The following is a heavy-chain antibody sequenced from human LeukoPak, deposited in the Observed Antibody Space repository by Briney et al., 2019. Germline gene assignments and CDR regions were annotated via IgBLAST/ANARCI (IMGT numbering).Heavy chain of an antibody. Sequence: PGESLKISCAASGFTFSSYGMHWVRQAPGKGLEWVAFIRYDGSNKYYADSVKGRFTISRDNSKNTLYLQMNSLRAEDTAVYYCAKGHAYYYDSSGYPDAFDIWGQGTMVTVSS. CDR3: AKGHAYYYDSSGYPDAFDI. J-gene: IGHJ3*02. CDR2: IRYDGSNK. CDR1: GFTFSSYG. D-gene: IGHD3-22*01. V-gene: IGHV3-30*02.